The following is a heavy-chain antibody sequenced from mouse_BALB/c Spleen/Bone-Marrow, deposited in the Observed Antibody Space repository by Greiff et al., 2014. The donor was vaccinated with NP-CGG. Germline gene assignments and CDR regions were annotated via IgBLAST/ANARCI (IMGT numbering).Heavy chain of an antibody. CDR2: IWSDGST. V-gene: IGHV2-6-2*01. CDR3: ATHDIDGNYLAY. D-gene: IGHD2-1*01. J-gene: IGHJ3*01. CDR1: GFSLTSYG. Sequence: VKLVESGPDLVSPSQSLSITCTVSGFSLTSYGVHWVRQPPGKGLEWLVVIWSDGSTTYNSALKSRLSISKDNSKTQVFLKMNSRQTDDTAVFYCATHDIDGNYLAYWGQGTLVTVSA.